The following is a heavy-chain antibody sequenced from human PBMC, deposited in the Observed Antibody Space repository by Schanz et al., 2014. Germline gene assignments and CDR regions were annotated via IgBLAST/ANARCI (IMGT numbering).Heavy chain of an antibody. Sequence: EVQLVESGGGFVQPGGSLRLSCAASGFTFSVYWMHWVRQPPGKGLVSVSRISGDGTTTSYADSVKGRFTISRDNAKNTLYLQMNSLRAEDTAIYYCAKDMARGGYNWVFDSWGQGTLVTVSS. CDR3: AKDMARGGYNWVFDS. D-gene: IGHD5-12*01. J-gene: IGHJ4*02. CDR2: ISGDGTTT. V-gene: IGHV3-74*01. CDR1: GFTFSVYW.